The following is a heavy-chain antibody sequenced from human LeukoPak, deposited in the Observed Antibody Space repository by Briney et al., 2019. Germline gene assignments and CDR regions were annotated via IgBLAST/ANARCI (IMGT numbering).Heavy chain of an antibody. CDR2: IYPSGNT. D-gene: IGHD2-15*01. J-gene: IGHJ3*02. V-gene: IGHV4-30-2*01. CDR3: ARGYCSGSTCYLAFDI. Sequence: SQTLSLTCAVSGGSFSSDGYSWNWIRQPPGKGLEWIGYIYPSGNTYYNPSLKSRVTISIDRSKNQFSLSLSSVTAADTAVYYCARGYCSGSTCYLAFDIWGQGTMVTVSS. CDR1: GGSFSSDGYS.